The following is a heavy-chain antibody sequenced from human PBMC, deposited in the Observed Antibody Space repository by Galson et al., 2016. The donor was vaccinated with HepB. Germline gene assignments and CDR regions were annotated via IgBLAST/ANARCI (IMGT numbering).Heavy chain of an antibody. CDR3: ARPDHGDYATDV. CDR2: IFPGDSNT. J-gene: IGHJ6*02. D-gene: IGHD4-17*01. V-gene: IGHV5-51*01. Sequence: QSGAEVKKPGESLKISCKVSGSTFSNYWIGWVRQMPGKGLEWMGVIFPGDSNTRYSPSFQGQITISVDKSNNTAYLHWSSLKASDTAIYFCARPDHGDYATDVWGQGTTVTVSS. CDR1: GSTFSNYW.